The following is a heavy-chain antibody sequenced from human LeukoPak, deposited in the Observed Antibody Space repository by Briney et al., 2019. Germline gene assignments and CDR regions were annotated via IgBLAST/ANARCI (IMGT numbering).Heavy chain of an antibody. V-gene: IGHV4-59*01. CDR1: GGSISSYY. J-gene: IGHJ6*02. CDR2: IYYSGST. CDR3: ARARTGVDV. D-gene: IGHD1-14*01. Sequence: SETLSLTCTVSGGSISSYYWSWIRQPPGKGLEWIGYIYYSGSTNYNPSLKRRVTISVDTSKNQFSLKLSSVTAADTAVYYCARARTGVDVWGQGTTVTVSS.